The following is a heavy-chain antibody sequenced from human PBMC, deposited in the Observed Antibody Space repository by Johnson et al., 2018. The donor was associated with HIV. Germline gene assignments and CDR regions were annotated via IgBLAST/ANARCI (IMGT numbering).Heavy chain of an antibody. CDR1: GFSFSNYA. J-gene: IGHJ3*02. CDR3: ATRKDILTGYDAFDI. CDR2: ISYDGSNK. Sequence: QVQVVESGGGLIQPGGSLRLSCAASGFSFSNYAMHWVRQAPGKGLEWVAIISYDGSNKYYADSVKGRFTISRDNSKNTLYLQMNSLRPEDTALYYCATRKDILTGYDAFDIWGQGTMVTVSS. D-gene: IGHD3-9*01. V-gene: IGHV3-30*04.